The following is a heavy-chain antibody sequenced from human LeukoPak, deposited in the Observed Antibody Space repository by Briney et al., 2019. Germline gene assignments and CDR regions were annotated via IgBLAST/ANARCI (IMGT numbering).Heavy chain of an antibody. D-gene: IGHD2-15*01. CDR3: ARGRSWVDY. CDR1: GFTFSSYW. CDR2: IKQEASEK. Sequence: RGGSLRLSCAASGFTFSSYWMSWVRRAPGKGLEWVANIKQEASEKYYVDSVKGRFTICRENAKNSLYLQMNSLRAEDTAVYYCARGRSWVDYWGQGTLVTVSS. V-gene: IGHV3-7*01. J-gene: IGHJ4*02.